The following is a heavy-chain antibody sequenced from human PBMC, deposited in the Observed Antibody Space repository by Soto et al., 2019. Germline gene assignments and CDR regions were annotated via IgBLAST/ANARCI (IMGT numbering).Heavy chain of an antibody. V-gene: IGHV4-4*07. CDR2: IFANGHT. Sequence: TLSLTCIVSGGSISEKYWNWVRQPPGKGLEWIGLIFANGHTDYNPSLKSRVTMSVDASKNQFSLRLTSMTAADTAVYYCVASLAASGLNWLDPWGRGTLVTVSS. J-gene: IGHJ5*02. CDR1: GGSISEKY. CDR3: VASLAASGLNWLDP. D-gene: IGHD6-13*01.